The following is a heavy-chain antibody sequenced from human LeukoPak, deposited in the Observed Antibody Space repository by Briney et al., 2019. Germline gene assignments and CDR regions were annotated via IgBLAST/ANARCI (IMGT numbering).Heavy chain of an antibody. CDR2: ISSDGYRT. J-gene: IGHJ4*02. V-gene: IGHV3-30*18. CDR3: AKGLGTGSVLARPLHY. CDR1: GFPFSTYD. Sequence: TGGSLRLSCAASGFPFSTYDMHWVRQAPDKGLQWVAVISSDGYRTDYPDSVRSRFTISRDNFKNTVDLQMISVTAEDTAMYFCAKGLGTGSVLARPLHYWGQGTLVTVSS. D-gene: IGHD3-10*01.